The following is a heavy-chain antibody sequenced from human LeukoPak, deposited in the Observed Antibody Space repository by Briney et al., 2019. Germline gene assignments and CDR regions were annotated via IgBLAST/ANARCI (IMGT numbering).Heavy chain of an antibody. CDR2: INHSGST. V-gene: IGHV4-34*01. D-gene: IGHD2-2*01. CDR1: GGSFSGYY. Sequence: SETLSLTCAVYGGSFSGYYWSWIRQPPGKGLEWIGEINHSGSTNYNPSLKSRVTISVDTSKNQFSLKLSSVTAAVTAVYYCATLVVPAVPLGYWGQGTLVTVSS. CDR3: ATLVVPAVPLGY. J-gene: IGHJ4*02.